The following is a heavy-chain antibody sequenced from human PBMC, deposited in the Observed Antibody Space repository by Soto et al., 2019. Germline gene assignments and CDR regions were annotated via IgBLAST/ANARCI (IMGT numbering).Heavy chain of an antibody. Sequence: QAQLVQSGAEVTKPGASVKVSCTASGYTYTDYYMHWVRQAPGQGLEWMGIINPSAGITTYAQKFQGRIIMTTDTATSTVYMELSSLRSEDTAVYYCASDTKPSVTTGAATNWFDPWGQGTLVTVSS. V-gene: IGHV1-46*01. CDR1: GYTYTDYY. CDR2: INPSAGIT. CDR3: ASDTKPSVTTGAATNWFDP. D-gene: IGHD4-17*01. J-gene: IGHJ5*02.